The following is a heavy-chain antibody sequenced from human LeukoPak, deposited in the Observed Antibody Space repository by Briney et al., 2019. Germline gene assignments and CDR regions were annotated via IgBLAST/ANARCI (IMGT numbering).Heavy chain of an antibody. CDR1: GFTFTDYY. CDR2: ISPHSGDT. Sequence: GASVKVSCKASGFTFTDYYMHWVRQAPGQGLEWMGWISPHSGDTNYAQKFQGRVTMTRDMSITTAYMELGRLTSDDTAVYYCARVWDLPFDYWGQGTLVTVSS. J-gene: IGHJ4*02. CDR3: ARVWDLPFDY. V-gene: IGHV1-2*02. D-gene: IGHD1-26*01.